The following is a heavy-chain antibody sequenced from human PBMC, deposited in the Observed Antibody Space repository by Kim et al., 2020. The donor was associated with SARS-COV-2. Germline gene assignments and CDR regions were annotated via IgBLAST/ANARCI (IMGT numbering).Heavy chain of an antibody. Sequence: GGSLRLSCAASGFTFSSYGMHWVRQAPGKGLEWVAVIWYDGSNKYYADSVKGRFTISRDNSKNTLYLQMNSLRAEDTAVYYCATHLTYYYDSLNAFDIWGQGTMVTVSS. V-gene: IGHV3-33*01. CDR2: IWYDGSNK. J-gene: IGHJ3*02. D-gene: IGHD3-22*01. CDR1: GFTFSSYG. CDR3: ATHLTYYYDSLNAFDI.